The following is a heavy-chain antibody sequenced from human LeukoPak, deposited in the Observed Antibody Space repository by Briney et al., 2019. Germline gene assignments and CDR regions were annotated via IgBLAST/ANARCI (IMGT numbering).Heavy chain of an antibody. D-gene: IGHD1-26*01. CDR3: ARSLGAAFDY. CDR1: GGSISSSSFY. J-gene: IGHJ4*02. CDR2: INHSGST. V-gene: IGHV4-39*07. Sequence: SETLSLTCTVSGGSISSSSFYWGWIRQPPGKGLEWIGEINHSGSTNYNPSLKSRVTISVDTSKNQFSLKLSSVTAADTAVYYCARSLGAAFDYWGQGTLVTVSS.